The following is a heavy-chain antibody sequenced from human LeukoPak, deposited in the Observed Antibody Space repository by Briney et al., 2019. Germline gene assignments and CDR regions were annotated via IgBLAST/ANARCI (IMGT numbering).Heavy chain of an antibody. CDR1: GFTFSSCG. CDR3: AKGMGYASGSSYSYYYYMDV. J-gene: IGHJ6*03. D-gene: IGHD3-10*01. Sequence: GGSLRLSCAASGFTFSSCGMSWVRQAPGKGLEWVSSISRSGGSTHYADSVKGRFTISRDNSKNMLSLQMNNLRAEDTAVYYCAKGMGYASGSSYSYYYYMDVWGKGTTVTISS. V-gene: IGHV3-23*01. CDR2: ISRSGGST.